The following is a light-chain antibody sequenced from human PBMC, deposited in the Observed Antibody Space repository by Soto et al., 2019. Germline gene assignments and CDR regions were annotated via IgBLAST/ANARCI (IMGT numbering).Light chain of an antibody. V-gene: IGLV2-14*01. CDR2: DVS. CDR3: SSYTSSSTRV. CDR1: SSDVGGYNY. J-gene: IGLJ1*01. Sequence: QSALTQPASVSGSPGQSITISCTGTSSDVGGYNYVSWYQQHPGKAPKLMIYDVSNRPSGVSNRCSGSKSGNTASLTISGLQAEDEADYYCSSYTSSSTRVFGTWTKVTVL.